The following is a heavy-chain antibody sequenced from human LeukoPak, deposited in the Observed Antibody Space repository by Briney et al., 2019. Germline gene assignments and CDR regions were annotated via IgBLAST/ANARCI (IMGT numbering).Heavy chain of an antibody. Sequence: GGFLRLSCAASGFTFSSYAMSWVRQAPGKGLEWVSAISGSGGSTYYADSVKGRFTISRDNSKNTLYLQMNSLRAEDTAVYYCAKRLAVVVVPAAPMDVWGKGTTVTVSS. V-gene: IGHV3-23*01. CDR2: ISGSGGST. J-gene: IGHJ6*04. CDR1: GFTFSSYA. CDR3: AKRLAVVVVPAAPMDV. D-gene: IGHD2-2*01.